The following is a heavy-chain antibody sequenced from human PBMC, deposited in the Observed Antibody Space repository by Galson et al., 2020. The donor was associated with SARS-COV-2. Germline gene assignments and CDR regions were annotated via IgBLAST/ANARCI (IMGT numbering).Heavy chain of an antibody. CDR1: GDSVTSGGYY. CDR2: IYYSGGT. J-gene: IGHJ4*02. V-gene: IGHV4-31*03. Sequence: ASETLSLTCTVSGDSVTSGGYYWNWIRHHPGKGLEWIGYIYYSGGTSYNPSLKSRVTISADTSKNQFSLRLNSVTAADTAVYYCARSDCGGDCMMHLDFWGQGTLVTVSS. D-gene: IGHD2-21*02. CDR3: ARSDCGGDCMMHLDF.